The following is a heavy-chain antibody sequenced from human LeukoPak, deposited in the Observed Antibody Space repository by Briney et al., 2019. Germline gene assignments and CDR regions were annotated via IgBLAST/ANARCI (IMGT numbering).Heavy chain of an antibody. V-gene: IGHV1-2*02. D-gene: IGHD2-8*01. CDR1: GYTFTGYY. Sequence: GASVTVSCKASGYTFTGYYMHWVRQAPGQGLEWMGWINPNSGGTNYAQKFQGRVTMTRDTSISTAYMGLSRLRSDDTAVYYCARDGHCTNGVCYSNWVFDYWGQGTLVTVSS. J-gene: IGHJ4*02. CDR2: INPNSGGT. CDR3: ARDGHCTNGVCYSNWVFDY.